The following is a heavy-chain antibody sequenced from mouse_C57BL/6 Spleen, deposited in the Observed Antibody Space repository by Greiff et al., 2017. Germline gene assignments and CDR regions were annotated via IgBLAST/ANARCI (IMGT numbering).Heavy chain of an antibody. CDR2: IDPSDSYT. J-gene: IGHJ2*01. D-gene: IGHD2-5*01. Sequence: VQLQQPGAELVMPGASVKLSCKASGYTFTSYWMHWVKQRPGQGLEWIGEIDPSDSYTNYNQKFKGKSTLTVDKSSSTAYMQLSSLTSEGSAVXYCARSGYYSIDYWGQGTTLTVSS. CDR1: GYTFTSYW. V-gene: IGHV1-69*01. CDR3: ARSGYYSIDY.